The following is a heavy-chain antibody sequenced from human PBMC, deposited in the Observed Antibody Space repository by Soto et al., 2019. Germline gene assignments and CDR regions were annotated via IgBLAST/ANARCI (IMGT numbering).Heavy chain of an antibody. J-gene: IGHJ6*02. CDR2: ISAYTGNT. V-gene: IGHV1-18*04. CDR3: ARSTYFVAVPSAIPRYYYGMDV. CDR1: GYTFISYG. Sequence: ASVKVSCKASGYTFISYGICWVRQAPGQGLEWMGWISAYTGNTNYAHKLQGRVTMTTDTSTSTAYMELRSLRSDDTAVYYCARSTYFVAVPSAIPRYYYGMDVWGQGTTVTVS. D-gene: IGHD2-2*01.